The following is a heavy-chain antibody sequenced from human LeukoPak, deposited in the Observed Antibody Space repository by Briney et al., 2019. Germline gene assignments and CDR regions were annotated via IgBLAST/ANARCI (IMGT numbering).Heavy chain of an antibody. Sequence: SETLSLTCTVSGDSISSYYWSWIRQPPGKGLEWIGYIHYSGSSNYNPALKSRVTISVDTSKMQFSQKLSSGTAADTAAYYCARHDYGASRDYWGKGTVLSVSS. CDR1: GDSISSYY. J-gene: IGHJ4*02. CDR2: IHYSGSS. D-gene: IGHD4-17*01. V-gene: IGHV4-59*01. CDR3: ARHDYGASRDY.